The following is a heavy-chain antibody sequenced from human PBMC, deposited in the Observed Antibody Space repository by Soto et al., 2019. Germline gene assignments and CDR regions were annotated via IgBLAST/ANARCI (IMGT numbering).Heavy chain of an antibody. D-gene: IGHD6-19*01. J-gene: IGHJ5*02. Sequence: EVQLLESGGGLVQHGGYLRLSCAASGFTFSNYAMSWVRQAPGKGLEWVSGIDHSGGSTYYADSVKGRFTISRDNSKNTLYLQMNSLRAEDTAVYYCANLYSSGGKEWFDPWGQGTLVTVSS. CDR1: GFTFSNYA. V-gene: IGHV3-23*01. CDR3: ANLYSSGGKEWFDP. CDR2: IDHSGGST.